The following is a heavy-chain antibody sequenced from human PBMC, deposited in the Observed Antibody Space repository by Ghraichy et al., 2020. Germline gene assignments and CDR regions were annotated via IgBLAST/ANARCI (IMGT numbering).Heavy chain of an antibody. CDR1: GYSFSNHN. V-gene: IGHV1-2*02. CDR3: ARDLTQLVPIPAY. D-gene: IGHD6-6*01. CDR2: INPDNGDT. J-gene: IGHJ4*02. Sequence: ASVKVSCKTSGYSFSNHNMQLARQAPLQGPEWMGWINPDNGDTKYAQQFQGRVTLTRDTSISTAYMELSSLRSDDTAVYYCARDLTQLVPIPAYWGQGTLVTVSS.